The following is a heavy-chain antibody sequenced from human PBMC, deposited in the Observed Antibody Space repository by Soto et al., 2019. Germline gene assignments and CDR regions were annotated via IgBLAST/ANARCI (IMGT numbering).Heavy chain of an antibody. CDR2: ISGSGGSK. V-gene: IGHV3-23*01. CDR1: GFTFSSYA. CDR3: VSSGMWFGELFFDY. D-gene: IGHD3-10*01. Sequence: EVQLLESGGGLVQPGGSLRLSCAASGFTFSSYAMSWVRQAPGKGLEWVSAISGSGGSKYYADSVKGRFTISRDNSKKTLYLQINGLRGEDSAVYYCVSSGMWFGELFFDYWGQGTLVTVSS. J-gene: IGHJ4*02.